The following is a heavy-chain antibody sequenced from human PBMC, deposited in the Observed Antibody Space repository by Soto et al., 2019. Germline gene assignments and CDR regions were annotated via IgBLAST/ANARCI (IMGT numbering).Heavy chain of an antibody. CDR1: GFTFSNAW. Sequence: GGSLRLSCAASGFTFSNAWMNWVRQAPGKGLEWVGRIKSKTDGGTTDYAAPVKGRFTISRDDSKNTLYLQMNSLKTEDTAVYYCTTERAPDEGDYGRYFDYWGQGTLVTVSS. V-gene: IGHV3-15*07. CDR2: IKSKTDGGTT. D-gene: IGHD4-17*01. CDR3: TTERAPDEGDYGRYFDY. J-gene: IGHJ4*02.